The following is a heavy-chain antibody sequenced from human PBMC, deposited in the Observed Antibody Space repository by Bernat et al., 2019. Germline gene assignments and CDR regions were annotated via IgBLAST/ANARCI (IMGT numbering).Heavy chain of an antibody. CDR1: GFIFSSHA. J-gene: IGHJ6*02. CDR2: ISGSGGST. D-gene: IGHD3-10*01. V-gene: IGHV3-23*01. CDR3: AKSGSGRYYYYGMNV. Sequence: VQLLESGGGLVQPGGSLRLSCAASGFIFSSHAMNWVRQAPGKGLEWVSGISGSGGSTYYADSVMGRLTISRDNSKNTLYLQMNSLRGEDTAVYYCAKSGSGRYYYYGMNVWGQGTTVTVSS.